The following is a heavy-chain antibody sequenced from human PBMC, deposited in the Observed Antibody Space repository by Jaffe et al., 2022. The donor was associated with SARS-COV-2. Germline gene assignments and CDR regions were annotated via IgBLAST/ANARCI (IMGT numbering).Heavy chain of an antibody. Sequence: EVQLVESGGGLVQPGVSLRLSCVASGFTFTSYSMNWLRQAPGKGLEWVSYISTDSSDIYYSDSVKGRFTISRDNAKNSLYLQMNSLRDDDTAVFYCAPNTRDGYNSFDYWGQGTLVTVSS. V-gene: IGHV3-48*02. D-gene: IGHD5-12*01. CDR3: APNTRDGYNSFDY. CDR1: GFTFTSYS. CDR2: ISTDSSDI. J-gene: IGHJ4*02.